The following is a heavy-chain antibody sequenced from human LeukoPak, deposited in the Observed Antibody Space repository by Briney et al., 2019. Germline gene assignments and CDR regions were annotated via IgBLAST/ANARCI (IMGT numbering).Heavy chain of an antibody. CDR3: ARDRTGLMVRGDGPVDY. J-gene: IGHJ4*02. Sequence: GGSLRLSCVASEFIFSNFAMSWVRQAPGKGLEWVSTISGNAAATYYGDSVKGRFTISRDNSKNTLYLQMNSLRAEDTAVYYCARDRTGLMVRGDGPVDYWGQGTLVTVSS. CDR1: EFIFSNFA. V-gene: IGHV3-23*01. D-gene: IGHD3-10*01. CDR2: ISGNAAAT.